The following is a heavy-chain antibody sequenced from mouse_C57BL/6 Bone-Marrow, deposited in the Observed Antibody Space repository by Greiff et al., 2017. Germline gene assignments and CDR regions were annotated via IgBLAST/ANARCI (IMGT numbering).Heavy chain of an antibody. CDR2: IYPRSGNT. J-gene: IGHJ4*01. D-gene: IGHD2-3*01. CDR3: ARWGYDGYYDYAMDY. Sequence: QVHVKQSGAELARPGASVKLSCKASGYTFTSYGISWVKQRTGQGLEWIGEIYPRSGNTYYNEKFKGKATLTADKSSSTAYMELRSLTSEDSAVYLCARWGYDGYYDYAMDYWGQGTSVTVSS. V-gene: IGHV1-81*01. CDR1: GYTFTSYG.